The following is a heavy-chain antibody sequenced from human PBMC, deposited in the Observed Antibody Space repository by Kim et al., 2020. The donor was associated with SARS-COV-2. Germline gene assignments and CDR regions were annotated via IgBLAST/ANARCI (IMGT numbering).Heavy chain of an antibody. J-gene: IGHJ5*02. V-gene: IGHV1-24*01. Sequence: IYAQKFQGRRTMTEDTSTDTAYMELSSLRSEDTAVYYCATGSPFGVGWFDPWGQGTLVTVSS. D-gene: IGHD3-3*01. CDR3: ATGSPFGVGWFDP.